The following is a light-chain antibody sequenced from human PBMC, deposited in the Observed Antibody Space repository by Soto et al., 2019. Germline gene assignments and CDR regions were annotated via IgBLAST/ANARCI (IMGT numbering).Light chain of an antibody. Sequence: QSALTQLASVSGSPGQSITISCTGTSSDVGSYNLVSWYQQHPGKAPKLMIYEVSKRPSGVSNRFSGSKSGNTASLTISGLQAEDEADYYCCSYAGSSTFVYVFGTGTKVTVL. CDR1: SSDVGSYNL. CDR3: CSYAGSSTFVYV. CDR2: EVS. V-gene: IGLV2-23*02. J-gene: IGLJ1*01.